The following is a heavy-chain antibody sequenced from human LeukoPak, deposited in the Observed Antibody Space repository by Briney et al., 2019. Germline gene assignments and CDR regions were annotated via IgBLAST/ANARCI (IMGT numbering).Heavy chain of an antibody. CDR1: EFTVTTNY. CDR2: IYSGGST. Sequence: GGSLRLSCVASEFTVTTNYMNWVRQAPGKRLEWVSVIYSGGSTYYADSVKGRFTISRDNSKNTLFLQMNSLRVDDTAVYYCAGGLGRLVRYWGQGTLVTVSS. V-gene: IGHV3-66*01. CDR3: AGGLGRLVRY. J-gene: IGHJ4*02. D-gene: IGHD2-8*02.